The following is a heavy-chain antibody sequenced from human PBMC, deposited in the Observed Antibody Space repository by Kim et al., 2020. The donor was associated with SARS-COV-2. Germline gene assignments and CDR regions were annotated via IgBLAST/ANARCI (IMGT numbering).Heavy chain of an antibody. CDR3: ASYLGGSYSTWAFDI. CDR2: ISSSSSYI. CDR1: GFTFSSYS. J-gene: IGHJ3*02. V-gene: IGHV3-21*01. Sequence: GGSLRLSCAASGFTFSSYSMNWVRQAPGKGLEWVSSISSSSSYIYYADSVKGRFTISRDNAKNSLYLQMNSLRAEDTAVYYCASYLGGSYSTWAFDIWGQGTMVTVSS. D-gene: IGHD1-26*01.